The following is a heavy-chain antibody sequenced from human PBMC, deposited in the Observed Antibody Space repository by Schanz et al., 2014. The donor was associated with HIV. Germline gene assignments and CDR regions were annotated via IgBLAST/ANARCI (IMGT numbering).Heavy chain of an antibody. Sequence: QVQLVQSGAEVKKPGSSVRVSCKASGGTFNTLAFSWVRQAPGQGLEWIGWINPKSGDTNYAQKFQGRVTMTRDTSLSVVYMELSRLRSDDTAVYYCARTSGWSNRAWWYFDLWGRGTLVTVSS. J-gene: IGHJ2*01. CDR3: ARTSGWSNRAWWYFDL. V-gene: IGHV1-2*02. CDR2: INPKSGDT. CDR1: GGTFNTLA. D-gene: IGHD6-19*01.